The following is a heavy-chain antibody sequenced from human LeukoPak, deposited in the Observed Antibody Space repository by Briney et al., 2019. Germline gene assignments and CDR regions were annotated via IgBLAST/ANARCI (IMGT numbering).Heavy chain of an antibody. CDR1: GGSVSSGSYY. Sequence: PSETLSLTCTVSGGSVSSGSYYWSWIRQPPGKGLEWIGYIYYSGSTNYNPSLKSRVTISVDTSKNQFSLKLSSVTAADTAVYYCARGGSWYLNWFDPWGQGTLVTVSS. CDR3: ARGGSWYLNWFDP. D-gene: IGHD6-13*01. CDR2: IYYSGST. J-gene: IGHJ5*02. V-gene: IGHV4-61*01.